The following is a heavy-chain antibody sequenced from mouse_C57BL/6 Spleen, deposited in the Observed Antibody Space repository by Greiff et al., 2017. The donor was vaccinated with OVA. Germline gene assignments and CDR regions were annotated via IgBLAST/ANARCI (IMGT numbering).Heavy chain of an antibody. V-gene: IGHV5-4*01. CDR2: ISDGGSYT. D-gene: IGHD1-1*01. Sequence: DVQLVESGGGLVKPGGSLKLSCAASGFTFSSYAMSWVRQTPEKRLEWVATISDGGSYTYYPDNVTGRFTISRDNAKNNLYLPLSHLKSEDTAMYYCARGGYYGSGYFDVGGTGTTVTVPS. CDR1: GFTFSSYA. CDR3: ARGGYYGSGYFDV. J-gene: IGHJ1*03.